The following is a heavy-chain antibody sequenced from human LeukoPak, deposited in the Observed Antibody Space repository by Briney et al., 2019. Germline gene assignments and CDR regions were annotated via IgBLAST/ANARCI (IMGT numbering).Heavy chain of an antibody. J-gene: IGHJ4*02. CDR3: ARWAGTCTIASCYTPLDY. CDR2: IVPVFGTV. Sequence: SVKVSCKAPGGTFSNYGFSWVRQAPEQGLEWMGGIVPVFGTVSYAQKFQGRVTISADDFTTTAYMELSSLRAEDTAVYYCARWAGTCTIASCYTPLDYWGQGTLVTVST. V-gene: IGHV1-69*13. D-gene: IGHD2-2*02. CDR1: GGTFSNYG.